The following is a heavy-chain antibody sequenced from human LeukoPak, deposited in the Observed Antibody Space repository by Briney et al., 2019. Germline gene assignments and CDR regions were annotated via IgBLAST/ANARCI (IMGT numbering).Heavy chain of an antibody. D-gene: IGHD1-26*01. J-gene: IGHJ5*02. V-gene: IGHV4-39*01. CDR1: VGSISSSGYY. Sequence: SETLSLTRTVSVGSISSSGYYWGWIRQPPGKGLEWIASIYYSGSTYYNPSLKSRVAISVDTSKNQLSLKLSSLTAADTAVYYCARHEYSGSYYGLTWFDPWGQGTLVTVSS. CDR2: IYYSGST. CDR3: ARHEYSGSYYGLTWFDP.